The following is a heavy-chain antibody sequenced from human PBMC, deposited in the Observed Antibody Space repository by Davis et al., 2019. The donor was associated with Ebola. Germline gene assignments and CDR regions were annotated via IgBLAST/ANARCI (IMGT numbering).Heavy chain of an antibody. D-gene: IGHD2-21*01. CDR1: GFTFSSYG. CDR2: ISYDGSNK. Sequence: GESLKISCAASGFTFSSYGMHWVRQAPGKGLEWVAVISYDGSNKYYADSVKGRFTISRDNSKNTLYLQMNSLRSEDTAVYYCARGYSWYFDLWGRGTLVTVSS. CDR3: ARGYSWYFDL. J-gene: IGHJ2*01. V-gene: IGHV3-30*03.